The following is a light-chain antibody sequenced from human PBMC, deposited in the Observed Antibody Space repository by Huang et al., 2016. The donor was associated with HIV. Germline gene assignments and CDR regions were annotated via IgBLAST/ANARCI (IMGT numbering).Light chain of an antibody. CDR3: QQYNNWPPWT. Sequence: EIVMTQSPVTLSMSPGERATLSCRASQSVSSNVAWYQQKPGQAPRLLMYGASIRATGIPARFSGSGSGTEFTLTITSLQSEDFAVYFCQQYNNWPPWTFGPGTVVDMK. J-gene: IGKJ1*01. CDR1: QSVSSN. V-gene: IGKV3-15*01. CDR2: GAS.